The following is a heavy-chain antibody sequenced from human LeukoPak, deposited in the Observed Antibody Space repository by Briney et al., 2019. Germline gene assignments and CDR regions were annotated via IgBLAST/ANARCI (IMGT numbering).Heavy chain of an antibody. CDR1: GGSISSSSYY. CDR2: IYYSGST. V-gene: IGHV4-39*07. Sequence: SETLSLTCTVSGGSISSSSYYWGWIRQPPGKGLEWIGSIYYSGSTYYNPSLKSRVTISVDTSKNQFSLKLSSVTAADTAVYYCARAVNSGSYGGIDYWGQGTLVTVSS. J-gene: IGHJ4*02. CDR3: ARAVNSGSYGGIDY. D-gene: IGHD1-26*01.